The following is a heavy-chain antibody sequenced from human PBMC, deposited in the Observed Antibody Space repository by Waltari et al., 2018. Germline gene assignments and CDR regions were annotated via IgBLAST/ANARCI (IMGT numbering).Heavy chain of an antibody. Sequence: QVQLVQSGAEGKKPGASVKVSCKASGYTFTGYYMHWVRQAPGQGLEWMGWINPNSGGTNYAQKFQGRVTMTRDTSISTAYMELSRLRSDDTAVYYCARVFSLVGATTALGYWGQGTLVTVSS. V-gene: IGHV1-2*02. CDR1: GYTFTGYY. CDR2: INPNSGGT. D-gene: IGHD1-26*01. J-gene: IGHJ4*02. CDR3: ARVFSLVGATTALGY.